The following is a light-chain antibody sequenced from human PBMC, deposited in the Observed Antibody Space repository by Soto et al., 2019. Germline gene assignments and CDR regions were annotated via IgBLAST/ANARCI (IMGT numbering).Light chain of an antibody. CDR1: QSISDT. V-gene: IGKV3-15*01. Sequence: EIVMTQSPATVSVSLGVGARLSYRASQSISDTLAWYRHQPGQAPRLLIYYASIRATGIPARSSGSVSGTEFTLTISSLQYEDFAVYYCQQHHYWPPGTFGQGTNVDIK. CDR2: YAS. CDR3: QQHHYWPPGT. J-gene: IGKJ1*01.